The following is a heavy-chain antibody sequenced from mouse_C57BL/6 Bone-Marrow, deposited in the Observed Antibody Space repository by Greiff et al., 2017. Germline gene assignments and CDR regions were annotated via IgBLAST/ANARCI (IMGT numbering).Heavy chain of an antibody. V-gene: IGHV1-74*01. CDR2: IYPSDSDT. CDR1: GYTFTSYW. J-gene: IGHJ2*01. Sequence: QVQLQQPGAELVKPGASVKVSCKASGYTFTSYWMHWVKQRPGQGLEWIGRIYPSDSDTNYNQKFKGKAPLTVAKSSSTAYMQLSSLTSEDSAVYYCAIPAYGRVFDYWGQGTTLTVSS. CDR3: AIPAYGRVFDY. D-gene: IGHD1-1*01.